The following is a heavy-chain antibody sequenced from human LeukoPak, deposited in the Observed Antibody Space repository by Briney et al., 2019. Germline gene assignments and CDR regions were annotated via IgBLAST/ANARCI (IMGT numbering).Heavy chain of an antibody. D-gene: IGHD3-3*01. V-gene: IGHV3-7*01. CDR2: IKQDGSEK. CDR1: GFTFSSYW. J-gene: IGHJ6*02. CDR3: AREGARGRRVTIFGVAAYGMDV. Sequence: GGSLRLSCAASGFTFSSYWMSWVRQAPGKGLEWVANIKQDGSEKYYVDSVKGRFTISRDNDKNSLYLQMNSLRAEDTAVYYCAREGARGRRVTIFGVAAYGMDVWGQGTTVTVSS.